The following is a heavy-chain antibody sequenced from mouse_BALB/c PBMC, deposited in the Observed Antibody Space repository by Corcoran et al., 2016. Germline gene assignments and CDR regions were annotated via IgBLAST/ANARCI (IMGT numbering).Heavy chain of an antibody. V-gene: IGHV9-3-1*01. J-gene: IGHJ2*01. D-gene: IGHD2-12*01. CDR3: ARLRQENY. Sequence: QIQLVQSGPELKKHGETVKISCKASGYTFTNYGMNWVKQAPGKGLKWMGWINTYTGEPTYADDFKGRFAFSLETSARTAYLQINNLKNEDTATYFCARLRQENYWGQGTTLTVSS. CDR1: GYTFTNYG. CDR2: INTYTGEP.